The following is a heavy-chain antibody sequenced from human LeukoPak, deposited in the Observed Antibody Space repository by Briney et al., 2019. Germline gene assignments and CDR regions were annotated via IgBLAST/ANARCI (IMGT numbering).Heavy chain of an antibody. J-gene: IGHJ4*02. CDR2: IYTSGST. CDR1: GGSISSGSYY. D-gene: IGHD3-10*01. CDR3: ARVGGSGSLRTFDY. V-gene: IGHV4-61*02. Sequence: SQTLSLTCTVPGGSISSGSYYWSWIRQPAGKGLEWIGRIYTSGSTNYNPSLKSRVTISVDASKNQFSLKLSSVTAADTAVYYCARVGGSGSLRTFDYWGQGTLVTVSS.